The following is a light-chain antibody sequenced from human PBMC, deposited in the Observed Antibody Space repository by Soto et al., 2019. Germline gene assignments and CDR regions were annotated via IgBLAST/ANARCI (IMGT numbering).Light chain of an antibody. J-gene: IGLJ2*01. V-gene: IGLV2-14*03. CDR3: SSYSPTSTLIL. Sequence: QSVLTQPASVSGSPGQSITISCTGTSSDVGGYDYVSWYQQYPGKAPKLMIYDVNTRPSGVSNRFSGSKSGNTASLTISGLQAEDEADYHCSSYSPTSTLILFGGGTKLTVL. CDR1: SSDVGGYDY. CDR2: DVN.